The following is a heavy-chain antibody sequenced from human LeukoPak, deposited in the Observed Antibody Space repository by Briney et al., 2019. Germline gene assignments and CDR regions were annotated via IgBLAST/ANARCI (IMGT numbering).Heavy chain of an antibody. CDR3: ARRTIFGVDDFDY. D-gene: IGHD3-3*01. CDR1: GGSISSSSYY. CDR2: IYYSGST. J-gene: IGHJ4*02. V-gene: IGHV4-39*01. Sequence: PSQTLSLTCTVSGGSISSSSYYWGWIRQPPGKGLEWIGSIYYSGSTYYNPSLKSRVTISVDTSKNQFSLKLSSVTAADTAVYYCARRTIFGVDDFDYWGQGTLVTVSS.